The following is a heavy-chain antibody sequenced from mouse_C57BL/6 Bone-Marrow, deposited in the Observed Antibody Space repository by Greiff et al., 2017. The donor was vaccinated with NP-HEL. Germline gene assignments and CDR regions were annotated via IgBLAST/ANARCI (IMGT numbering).Heavy chain of an antibody. CDR2: IDPNSGGT. D-gene: IGHD1-1*01. J-gene: IGHJ1*03. V-gene: IGHV1-72*01. CDR3: ARYYYGRRGWYFDV. Sequence: QVQLQQPGADLVKPGASVKLSCKASGYTFTSYWMHWVKQRPGRGLEWIGRIDPNSGGTKFNEQFKTKATLTVDKPSSTAYMQLSSLTSEDSAVYYCARYYYGRRGWYFDVWGTGTTVTVSS. CDR1: GYTFTSYW.